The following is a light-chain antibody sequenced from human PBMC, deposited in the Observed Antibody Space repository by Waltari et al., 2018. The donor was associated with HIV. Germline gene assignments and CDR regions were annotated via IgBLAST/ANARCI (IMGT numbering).Light chain of an antibody. V-gene: IGLV2-23*02. J-gene: IGLJ2*01. CDR1: SSDAGWYNL. CDR3: CSYAGSSTLV. CDR2: EVS. Sequence: QSALTQPASVSGSPGQSITISCPGTSSDAGWYNLFSWYQQHPGKAPKLMIYEVSKRPSGVSNRFSGSKSGNTASLTISGLQAEDEADYYCCSYAGSSTLVFGGGTKLTVL.